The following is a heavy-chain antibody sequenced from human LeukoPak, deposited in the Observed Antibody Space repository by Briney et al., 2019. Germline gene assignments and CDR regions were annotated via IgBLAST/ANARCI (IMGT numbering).Heavy chain of an antibody. CDR2: IYHSGST. V-gene: IGHV4-38-2*02. J-gene: IGHJ4*02. CDR1: GYSISSGYY. D-gene: IGHD3-22*01. CDR3: ARWGYYYDSSGLIDY. Sequence: SETLSLTCTVPGYSISSGYYWGWIRQPPGKWLEWIGSIYHSGSTYYNPSLKSRVTISVDTSKNQFSLKLSSVTAADTAVYYCARWGYYYDSSGLIDYWGQGTLVTVSS.